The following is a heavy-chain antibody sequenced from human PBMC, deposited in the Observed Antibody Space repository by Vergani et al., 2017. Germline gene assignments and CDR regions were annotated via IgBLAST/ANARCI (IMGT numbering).Heavy chain of an antibody. CDR2: IHSDGSTT. Sequence: EVQLVESGGGLVQPGGSLRLSCAASGFTFSSYWMHWVRQAPGKGLVWVSRIHSDGSTTNYADSVMGRFTISRDNAKNTLYLQMNSLRAEDTAMYYCASGYLGYWGQGTLVTVSS. D-gene: IGHD6-13*01. V-gene: IGHV3-74*01. CDR3: ASGYLGY. CDR1: GFTFSSYW. J-gene: IGHJ4*02.